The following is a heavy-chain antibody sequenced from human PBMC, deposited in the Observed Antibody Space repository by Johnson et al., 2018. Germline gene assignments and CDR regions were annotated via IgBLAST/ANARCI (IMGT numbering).Heavy chain of an antibody. J-gene: IGHJ3*02. CDR3: ARDYGSGWPPDAFDI. D-gene: IGHD6-19*01. Sequence: QVQLVESGGGVVQPGRSLRLSCAASGFTFSSYGMHWVRQAPGKGLEWVAVISYDGSNKYYADSVKGRFTISRDNSKNTLYLQMNSLGAEDTAVYYCARDYGSGWPPDAFDIWGQGTMVTVSS. V-gene: IGHV3-30*03. CDR1: GFTFSSYG. CDR2: ISYDGSNK.